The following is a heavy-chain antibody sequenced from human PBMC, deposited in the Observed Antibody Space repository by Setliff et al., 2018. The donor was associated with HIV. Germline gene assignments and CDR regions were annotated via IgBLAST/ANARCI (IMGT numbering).Heavy chain of an antibody. CDR1: GFNFHNSA. V-gene: IGHV3-23*01. J-gene: IGHJ4*02. Sequence: GGSLRLSCVASGFNFHNSAMSWVRQAPGKGVEWVSSIGGSGETTFYADSVKGRFTISRDDSKNTLYLQMNSLKTEDTAVYYCTTDPLVRWGQGTLVTVSS. CDR2: IGGSGETT. CDR3: TTDPLVR. D-gene: IGHD6-6*01.